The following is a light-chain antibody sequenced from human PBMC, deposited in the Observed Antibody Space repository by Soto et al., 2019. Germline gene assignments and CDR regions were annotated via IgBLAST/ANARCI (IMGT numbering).Light chain of an antibody. CDR1: RSVSNY. J-gene: IGKJ4*01. V-gene: IGKV3-11*01. CDR3: HQRSNWPLT. Sequence: EIVLTQSPATLSLSPGERATLSCRASRSVSNYLAWYQQKPGQSPRLLIYDASHRATGIPARFSGSGSETDFTLTISSLEPEDFAVYYCHQRSNWPLTFGGGTKVEI. CDR2: DAS.